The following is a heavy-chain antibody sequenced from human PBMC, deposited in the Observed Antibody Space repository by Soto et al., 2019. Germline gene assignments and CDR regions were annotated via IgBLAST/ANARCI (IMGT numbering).Heavy chain of an antibody. CDR3: VRRHVSATGIDWFDP. CDR2: INAANGDT. V-gene: IGHV1-3*01. CDR1: GYTFTSYG. D-gene: IGHD6-13*01. J-gene: IGHJ5*02. Sequence: ASVKVSCKASGYTFTSYGISWVRQAPGQRLDWMGWINAANGDTKYSPKFQGRVTITRDTSASTAYMELSSLRSEDTAVYYCVRRHVSATGIDWFDPWGQGTLVTVSS.